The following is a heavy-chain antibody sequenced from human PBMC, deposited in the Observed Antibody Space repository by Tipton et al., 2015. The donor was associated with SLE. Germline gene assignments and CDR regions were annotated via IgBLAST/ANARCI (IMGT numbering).Heavy chain of an antibody. Sequence: TLSLTCTVSGGSISSGSYYWSWVRRPAGKGLEWIGLIYTSGSTNYNPSLKSRVTISVDSSKNQFALKLSSVTAADTAVYYCARGITIFGVVIMAGYYYYMDVWGKGTTVTVSS. D-gene: IGHD3-3*01. CDR3: ARGITIFGVVIMAGYYYYMDV. CDR2: IYTSGST. V-gene: IGHV4-61*02. CDR1: GGSISSGSYY. J-gene: IGHJ6*03.